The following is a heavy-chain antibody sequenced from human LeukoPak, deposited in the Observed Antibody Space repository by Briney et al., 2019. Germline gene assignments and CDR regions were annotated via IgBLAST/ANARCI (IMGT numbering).Heavy chain of an antibody. J-gene: IGHJ3*02. CDR1: GFPFNSYV. Sequence: GGSLRLSCAASGFPFNSYVMTWVRQAPGKGLEWVSVISGSGGLTYHADSVKGRFTVSRDNSKNTLYLQMNSLRAEDTAVYSCAKGYYDYIWGSYRSDALGIWGQGTMVTVSS. CDR3: AKGYYDYIWGSYRSDALGI. D-gene: IGHD3-16*02. CDR2: ISGSGGLT. V-gene: IGHV3-23*01.